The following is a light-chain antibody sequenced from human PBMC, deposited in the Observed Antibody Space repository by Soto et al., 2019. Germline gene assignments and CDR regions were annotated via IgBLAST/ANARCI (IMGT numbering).Light chain of an antibody. Sequence: QSALTQPASVSGSPGQWHTISCTATSSDFGFYNLVPWYQHRTGKTPKFILYEGSKRPSGVSNRFSGSKYGNTASLTISGLQAEGEAYYYCCSYAGSTYYVFGRGTKVTVL. J-gene: IGLJ1*01. CDR3: CSYAGSTYYV. CDR2: EGS. V-gene: IGLV2-23*01. CDR1: SSDFGFYNL.